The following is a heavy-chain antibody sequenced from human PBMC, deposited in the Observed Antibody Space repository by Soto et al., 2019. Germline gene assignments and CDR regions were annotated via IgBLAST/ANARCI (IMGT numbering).Heavy chain of an antibody. Sequence: ASGKVCCKASGYTFTSYGISWVRQAPGQGLEWMGWISAYNGNTNYAQKLQGRVTMTTDTSTSTAYMELSSLRSEDTAVYYCAREGRKQWLVARRYNWFDPWGQGTLVTVSP. CDR2: ISAYNGNT. CDR3: AREGRKQWLVARRYNWFDP. D-gene: IGHD6-19*01. J-gene: IGHJ5*02. V-gene: IGHV1-18*01. CDR1: GYTFTSYG.